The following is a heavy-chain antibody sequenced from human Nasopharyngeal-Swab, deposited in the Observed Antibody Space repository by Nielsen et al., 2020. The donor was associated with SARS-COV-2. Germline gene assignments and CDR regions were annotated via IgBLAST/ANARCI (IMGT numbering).Heavy chain of an antibody. D-gene: IGHD6-13*01. V-gene: IGHV3-33*01. CDR1: GFTFSSYG. CDR2: IWYDGSNK. Sequence: GGSLRLSCAASGFTFSSYGMHWVRQAPGKGLEWVAVIWYDGSNKYYADSVKGRFTISRDNSKNTLYLQMNSLRAEDTAVYYCARDLGGAAAGTDYWGQEPWSPSPQ. J-gene: IGHJ4*01. CDR3: ARDLGGAAAGTDY.